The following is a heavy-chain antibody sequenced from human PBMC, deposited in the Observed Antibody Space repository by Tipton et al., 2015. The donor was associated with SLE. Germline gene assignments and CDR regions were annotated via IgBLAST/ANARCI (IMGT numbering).Heavy chain of an antibody. J-gene: IGHJ4*02. V-gene: IGHV4-59*05. CDR1: GGSITSHY. Sequence: TLSLTCTVSGGSITSHYWTWIRQPPGKGLEWIGSIYYSGSTYYNPSLKSRVTISVDTSKNQFSLKLSSVTAADTAVYYCARQSYYDSSGYKRVFDYWGQGTLVTVSS. CDR2: IYYSGST. D-gene: IGHD3-22*01. CDR3: ARQSYYDSSGYKRVFDY.